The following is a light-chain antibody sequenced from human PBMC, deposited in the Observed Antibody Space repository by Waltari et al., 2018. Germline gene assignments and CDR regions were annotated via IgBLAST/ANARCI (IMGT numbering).Light chain of an antibody. Sequence: QVVLTQSPSASASRGASVKLTCTLSSGHSNYAIAWHQQQPGEGPRFLMKVHSGGTQFKGDGVPDRCTGSSSGSERYLTISSLQSDDEADYYCQTWGTGVHVVFGGGTKLTVL. CDR2: VHSGGTQ. V-gene: IGLV4-69*01. J-gene: IGLJ2*01. CDR1: SGHSNYA. CDR3: QTWGTGVHVV.